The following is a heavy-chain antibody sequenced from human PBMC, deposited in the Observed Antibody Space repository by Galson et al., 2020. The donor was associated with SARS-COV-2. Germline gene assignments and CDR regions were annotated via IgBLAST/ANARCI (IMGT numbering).Heavy chain of an antibody. CDR3: ARTQVVRGWYDAFDI. J-gene: IGHJ3*02. Sequence: SETLSLTCAVSCGSLRSGRSYWSWIRQQPGKGLEWLGYIYYSGSTSYNPSLKSLVTISIDTSKNQFSLNLRSVSAADTAIYYCARTQVVRGWYDAFDIWGQGTMVTVSS. CDR1: CGSLRSGRSY. D-gene: IGHD6-19*01. V-gene: IGHV4-31*01. CDR2: IYYSGST.